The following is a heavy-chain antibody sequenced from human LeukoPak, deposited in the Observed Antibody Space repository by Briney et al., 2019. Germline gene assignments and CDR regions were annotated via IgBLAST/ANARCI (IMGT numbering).Heavy chain of an antibody. J-gene: IGHJ4*02. V-gene: IGHV3-7*01. CDR3: ARGIGDY. CDR1: GFTFSIYW. CDR2: IKPDGSEK. Sequence: GGSLRLSCAASGFTFSIYWISWVRQAPGKGLEWVAHIKPDGSEKYYLDSVKGRFTISRDNAGNSLYLQMSSLGAEDTAVYYCARGIGDYWGQGTLVTVSS. D-gene: IGHD2/OR15-2a*01.